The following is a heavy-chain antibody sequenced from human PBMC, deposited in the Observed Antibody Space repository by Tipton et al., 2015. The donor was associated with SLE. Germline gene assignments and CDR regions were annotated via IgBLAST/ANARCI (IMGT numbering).Heavy chain of an antibody. Sequence: TLSLTCTVSDGSITDYYWTWIRQPAGEGLEWIGRMYASGSTNYNPSLRSRAAMSVDTSKNQFSLRLSSVTAADTAVYYCARQRFYCDTSGCYPAGNFDLWGRGTLVTVSS. CDR3: ARQRFYCDTSGCYPAGNFDL. CDR1: DGSITDYY. J-gene: IGHJ2*01. D-gene: IGHD3-22*01. CDR2: MYASGST. V-gene: IGHV4-4*07.